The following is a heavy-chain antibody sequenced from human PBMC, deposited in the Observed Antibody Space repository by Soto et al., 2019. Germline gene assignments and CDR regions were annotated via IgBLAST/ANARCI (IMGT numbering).Heavy chain of an antibody. CDR1: GFTFDDYT. D-gene: IGHD3-9*01. CDR2: ISWDGGKT. J-gene: IGHJ6*02. Sequence: EVQLVESGGVVVQPGGSLRLSCAASGFTFDDYTMHWVRQAPGKSLEWVSLISWDGGKTYYADSVQGRFTISRDNSQNSLHLQMNRLTTEDSASYYCANDRAELTGAYYYYAMDVWVQWTTVTVSS. CDR3: ANDRAELTGAYYYYAMDV. V-gene: IGHV3-43*01.